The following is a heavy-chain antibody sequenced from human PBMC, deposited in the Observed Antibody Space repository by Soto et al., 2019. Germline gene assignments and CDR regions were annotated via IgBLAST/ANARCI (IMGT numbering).Heavy chain of an antibody. CDR2: ISGSGGST. CDR1: GFTFSSYA. J-gene: IGHJ6*03. Sequence: GGSLRLSCAASGFTFSSYAMSWVRQAPGKGLEWVSAISGSGGSTYYADSVKGRFTISRDNSKNTLYLQMNSLRAEDTAVYYCAKDLGELSSPPLYYYYYYMDVWGKGTTVTVSS. V-gene: IGHV3-23*01. CDR3: AKDLGELSSPPLYYYYYYMDV. D-gene: IGHD3-16*02.